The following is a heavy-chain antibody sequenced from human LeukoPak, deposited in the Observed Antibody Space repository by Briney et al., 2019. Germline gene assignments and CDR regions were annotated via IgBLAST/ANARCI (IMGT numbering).Heavy chain of an antibody. CDR1: GFSISSYA. J-gene: IGHJ4*02. V-gene: IGHV3-23*01. D-gene: IGHD5-24*01. CDR3: AKDQGGWLQFFDY. CDR2: ISGSGGTT. Sequence: GGSLRLSCAASGFSISSYAMSWVRQAPGKGLEWVSGISGSGGTTYYADSVKGRFTISRDNSKNILYLQMSSLRAEDTAVYYCAKDQGGWLQFFDYWGQGTLVTVSS.